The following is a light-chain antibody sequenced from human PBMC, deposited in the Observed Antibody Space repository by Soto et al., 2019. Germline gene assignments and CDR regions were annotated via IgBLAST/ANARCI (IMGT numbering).Light chain of an antibody. CDR1: QSVSSY. J-gene: IGKJ2*01. Sequence: EIVLTQSPATLSLSPGERATLSCRASQSVSSYLAWYQQKPGQPPRLLIYDASNRATGIAARFSGSGSGRAFSLTISSLDPEDFAIYYCHQYNSWACTFGQGTKLEIK. CDR2: DAS. CDR3: HQYNSWACT. V-gene: IGKV3-11*02.